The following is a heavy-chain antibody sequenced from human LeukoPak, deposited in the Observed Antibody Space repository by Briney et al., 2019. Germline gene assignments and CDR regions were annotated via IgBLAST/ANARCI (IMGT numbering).Heavy chain of an antibody. CDR2: IYYSGST. D-gene: IGHD1-26*01. J-gene: IGHJ3*02. V-gene: IGHV4-59*12. Sequence: SETLSLTCTVSGGSISSYYWSWIRQPPGKGLEWIGYIYYSGSTNYNPSLKSRVTISIDTSKNQFSLKVSSVTAADTAVYYCARDTGSYYVNDAFDIWGQGTMVTVSS. CDR3: ARDTGSYYVNDAFDI. CDR1: GGSISSYY.